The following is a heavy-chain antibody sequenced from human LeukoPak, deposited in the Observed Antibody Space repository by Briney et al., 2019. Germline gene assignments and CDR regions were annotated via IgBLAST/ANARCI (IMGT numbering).Heavy chain of an antibody. V-gene: IGHV4-59*12. J-gene: IGHJ4*02. D-gene: IGHD5-12*01. CDR2: IYYSGST. CDR3: ARSGSGYLRYYFDY. CDR1: GGSISSYY. Sequence: SETLSLTCAVSGGSISSYYWSWIRQPPGKGLEWIGYIYYSGSTNYNPSLKSRVTISVDTSKNQFSLRLSSVTAADTAVYYCARSGSGYLRYYFDYWGQGTLVTVSS.